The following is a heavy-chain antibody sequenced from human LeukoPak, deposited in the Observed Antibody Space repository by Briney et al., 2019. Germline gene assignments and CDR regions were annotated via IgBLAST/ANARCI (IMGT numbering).Heavy chain of an antibody. CDR3: AREEWELRNDY. J-gene: IGHJ4*02. CDR1: GFTFSSYW. Sequence: GGSLRLSCAVSGFTFSSYWMSWVRQAPGKGLEWVANIKQDGSEKYYVDSGKGRFTISRDNAKNSLYLQMNSLRAEDTAVYYCAREEWELRNDYWGQGTLVTVSS. V-gene: IGHV3-7*05. D-gene: IGHD1-26*01. CDR2: IKQDGSEK.